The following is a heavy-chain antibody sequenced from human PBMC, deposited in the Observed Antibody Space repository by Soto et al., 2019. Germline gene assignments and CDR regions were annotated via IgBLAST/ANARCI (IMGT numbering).Heavy chain of an antibody. CDR1: GGTFSSYA. V-gene: IGHV1-69*12. CDR3: AGDPRDYYYYYGMDV. Sequence: QVQLVQSGAEVKKPGSSVKVSCKASGGTFSSYAISWVRQAPGKGLEWMGGIIPIFGTANYAQKFQGRVRFTAYESTSTAYMELSSLRSEDTAVYYCAGDPRDYYYYYGMDVWGQGTTVTVSS. J-gene: IGHJ6*02. CDR2: IIPIFGTA.